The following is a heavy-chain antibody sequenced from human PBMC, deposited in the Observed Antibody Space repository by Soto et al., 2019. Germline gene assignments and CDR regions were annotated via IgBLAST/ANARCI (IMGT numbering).Heavy chain of an antibody. CDR1: GGTFSSYT. V-gene: IGHV1-69*02. Sequence: SVKVSCKASGGTFSSYTISWVRQAPGQGLEWMGRIIPILGIANYAQKFQGRVTITADKSTSTAYMELSSLRSEDTAVYYCARQDIVVVVAAPGGVFDFWGQGTMVT. J-gene: IGHJ3*01. CDR2: IIPILGIA. CDR3: ARQDIVVVVAAPGGVFDF. D-gene: IGHD2-15*01.